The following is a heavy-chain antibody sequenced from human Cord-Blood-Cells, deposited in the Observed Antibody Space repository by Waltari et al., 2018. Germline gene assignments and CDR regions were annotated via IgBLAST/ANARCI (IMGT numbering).Heavy chain of an antibody. D-gene: IGHD7-27*01. Sequence: QVQLQQSGPGLAKPPQTLPPTCPLSGDSVSRNSAPRPWITHSPSRGLEWLGRTYDRSKWYNDYAVSVKSRITINPDTSKNQFSLQLNSVTPEDTAVYYCAREGANSDWYFDLWGRGTLVTVSS. CDR1: GDSVSRNSAP. CDR3: AREGANSDWYFDL. CDR2: TYDRSKWYN. V-gene: IGHV6-1*01. J-gene: IGHJ2*01.